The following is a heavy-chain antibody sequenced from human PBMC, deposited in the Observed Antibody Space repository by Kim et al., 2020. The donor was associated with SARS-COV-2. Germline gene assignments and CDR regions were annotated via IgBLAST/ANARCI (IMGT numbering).Heavy chain of an antibody. CDR2: IIPIFGTA. CDR1: GGTFSSYA. V-gene: IGHV1-69*13. J-gene: IGHJ6*03. D-gene: IGHD1-20*01. Sequence: SVKVSCKASGGTFSSYAISWVRQAPGQGLEWMGGIIPIFGTANYAQKFQGRVTITADESTSTAYMELSSLRSEDTAVYYCASAITGTNPGAYYYYYMDVWGKGTTVTVSS. CDR3: ASAITGTNPGAYYYYYMDV.